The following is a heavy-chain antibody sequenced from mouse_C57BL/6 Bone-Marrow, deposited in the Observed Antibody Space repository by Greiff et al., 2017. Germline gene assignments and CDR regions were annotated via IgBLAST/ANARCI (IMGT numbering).Heavy chain of an antibody. J-gene: IGHJ2*01. V-gene: IGHV1-75*01. Sequence: LEESGPELVKPGASVKISCKASGYTFTDYYINWVKQRPGQGLEWIGWIFPGSGSTYYNEKFKGKATLTVDKSSSTAYMLLSSLTSEDSAVYFCARWGLRCGYYFDYWGQGTTLTVSS. D-gene: IGHD1-1*01. CDR3: ARWGLRCGYYFDY. CDR2: IFPGSGST. CDR1: GYTFTDYY.